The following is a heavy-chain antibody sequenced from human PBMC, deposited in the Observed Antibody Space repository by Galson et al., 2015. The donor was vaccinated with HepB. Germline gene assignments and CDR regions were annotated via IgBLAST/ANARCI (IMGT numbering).Heavy chain of an antibody. CDR2: IYSGGST. Sequence: SLRLSCAASGFTVSSNYMSWVRQAPGKGLEWVSVIYSGGSTYYADSVKGRFTISRDNSKNTLYLQMNSLRAEDTAAYYCASNIAAAGTGWFDPWGQGTLVTVSS. D-gene: IGHD6-13*01. CDR3: ASNIAAAGTGWFDP. J-gene: IGHJ5*02. CDR1: GFTVSSNY. V-gene: IGHV3-66*01.